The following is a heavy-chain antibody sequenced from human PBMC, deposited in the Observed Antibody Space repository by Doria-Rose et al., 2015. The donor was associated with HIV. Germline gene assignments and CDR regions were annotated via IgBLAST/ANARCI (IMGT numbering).Heavy chain of an antibody. Sequence: QVTLKESGPVLVKPTETLTLTCTVSGVSLSSPGMGVSWIRQPPGKDLEWLANIWSDDERSYKASLKSRLTISRGTSKSQVVLTMTDMDPVDTATYYCARIKSSRWYHKYYFDFWGQGTLVIVSA. J-gene: IGHJ4*02. CDR1: GVSLSSPGMG. CDR3: ARIKSSRWYHKYYFDF. CDR2: IWSDDER. V-gene: IGHV2-26*01. D-gene: IGHD6-13*01.